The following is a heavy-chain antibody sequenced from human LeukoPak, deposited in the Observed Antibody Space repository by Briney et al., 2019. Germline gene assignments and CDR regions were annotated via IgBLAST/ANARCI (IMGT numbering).Heavy chain of an antibody. J-gene: IGHJ3*02. CDR3: ARERGTLGAFDI. Sequence: GGSLRLSCAASGFTFSSYSMNWVRQAPGKGLEWVSSISSSSSYIYYVDSVKSRFTISRDNAKNSLYLQMNSLRAEDTAVYYCARERGTLGAFDIWGQGTMVTVSS. CDR1: GFTFSSYS. CDR2: ISSSSSYI. V-gene: IGHV3-21*01. D-gene: IGHD3-16*01.